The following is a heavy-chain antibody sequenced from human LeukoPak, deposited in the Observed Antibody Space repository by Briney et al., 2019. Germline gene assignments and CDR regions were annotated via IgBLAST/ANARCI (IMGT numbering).Heavy chain of an antibody. CDR1: GGTFSNYA. V-gene: IGHV1-69*13. CDR3: ATPRTYYDFWRGYPPFDY. Sequence: GASVKVSCKASGGTFSNYAISWVRQAPGQGLEWMGGIITNFGTTYYAQKYQGRVTITADESTSTVYMELSSLRSEDTAVYYCATPRTYYDFWRGYPPFDYWGQGTLVTVSS. J-gene: IGHJ4*02. D-gene: IGHD3-3*01. CDR2: IITNFGTT.